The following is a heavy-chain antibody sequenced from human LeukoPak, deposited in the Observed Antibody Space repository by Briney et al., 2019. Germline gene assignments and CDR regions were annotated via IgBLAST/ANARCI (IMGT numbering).Heavy chain of an antibody. J-gene: IGHJ6*03. V-gene: IGHV3-53*01. CDR1: GFTVSSNY. Sequence: GGSLRLSCAASGFTVSSNYMSWVRQAPGKGLEWVSVIYSGGSTYYADSVKGRFTISRDNSKNTLYLQMNSLRAEDTAVYYCARGAMVRGIQYYMDVWGKGTTVTISS. CDR2: IYSGGST. CDR3: ARGAMVRGIQYYMDV. D-gene: IGHD3-10*01.